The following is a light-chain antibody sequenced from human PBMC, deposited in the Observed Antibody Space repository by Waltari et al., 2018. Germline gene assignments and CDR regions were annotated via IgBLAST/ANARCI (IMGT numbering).Light chain of an antibody. Sequence: SSELTQDPAVSVAMGQTVRITCQGDSLRSYYAIWYQQRPGQAPRLVMYDKNNRPSGVPDRFSGSSSHNTASLTITGAQAEDEASYYCHSRDASGVGGSFGGGTKLTAL. J-gene: IGLJ2*01. V-gene: IGLV3-19*01. CDR3: HSRDASGVGGS. CDR2: DKN. CDR1: SLRSYY.